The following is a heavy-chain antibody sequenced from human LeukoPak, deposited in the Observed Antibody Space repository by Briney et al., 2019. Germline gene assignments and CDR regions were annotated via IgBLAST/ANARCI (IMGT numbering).Heavy chain of an antibody. CDR1: GGTFSSYA. CDR2: IIPIFGTA. V-gene: IGHV1-69*13. J-gene: IGHJ5*02. Sequence: GASVKVSCKASGGTFSSYAISWVRQAPGQGLEWMGGIIPIFGTANYAQKFQGRVTITADESTSTAYMELSSLRSEDTAVYYCARDGLPGGNNWFDPWGQGTLVTVSS. D-gene: IGHD5/OR15-5a*01. CDR3: ARDGLPGGNNWFDP.